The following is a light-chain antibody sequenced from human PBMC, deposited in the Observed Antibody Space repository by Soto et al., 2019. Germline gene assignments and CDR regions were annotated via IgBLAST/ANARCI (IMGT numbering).Light chain of an antibody. CDR2: AAS. V-gene: IGKV1-27*01. Sequence: DIQMTQSPSSLSASVGDRVTITCRASQGIANYLAWYQQKPGKVPKLLIYAASTLEPGVPSRFSGSGFGTDFTLSISSLQPEDFATYYCQQWFTFGPGTKVDIK. J-gene: IGKJ3*01. CDR1: QGIANY. CDR3: QQWFT.